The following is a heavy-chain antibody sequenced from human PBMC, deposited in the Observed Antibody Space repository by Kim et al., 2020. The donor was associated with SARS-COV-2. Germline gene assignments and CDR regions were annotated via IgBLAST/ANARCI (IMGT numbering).Heavy chain of an antibody. Sequence: ASVKVSCKASGYTFTSYAMHWVRQAPGQRLEWMGWINAGNGNTKYSQKFQGRVTITRDTSASTAYMELSSLRSEDTAVYYCARGKTVVPAAMAPPRAWGYFDYWGQGTLVTVSS. CDR3: ARGKTVVPAAMAPPRAWGYFDY. D-gene: IGHD2-2*01. J-gene: IGHJ4*02. CDR1: GYTFTSYA. V-gene: IGHV1-3*01. CDR2: INAGNGNT.